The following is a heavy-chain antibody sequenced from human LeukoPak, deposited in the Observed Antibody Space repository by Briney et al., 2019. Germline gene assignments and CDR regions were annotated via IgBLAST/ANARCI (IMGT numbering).Heavy chain of an antibody. D-gene: IGHD4-17*01. CDR2: ISDHGGYT. CDR1: GFTFNNYA. V-gene: IGHV3-23*01. CDR3: AKGTTTVTTPFDY. J-gene: IGHJ4*02. Sequence: GGSLRLSCAASGFTFNNYAMNWVRQAPGKGLEWVSAISDHGGYTYYADSVKGRFTISRDNSKSTLFLQMNSLRVEDTAVYYCAKGTTTVTTPFDYWGQGTLVTVSS.